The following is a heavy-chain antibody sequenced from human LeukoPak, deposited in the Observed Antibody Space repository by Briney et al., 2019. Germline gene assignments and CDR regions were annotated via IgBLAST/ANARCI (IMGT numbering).Heavy chain of an antibody. CDR2: IHYSGST. CDR1: GGSFSGYY. Sequence: SETLSLTCAVYGGSFSGYYWSWIRQPPGKGPEWIGSIHYSGSTYYNPSLKSRVTIPVDTSKNQFSLNLSSVTAADTAVYYCARPISSSWYGGFDYWGQGTLVTVSS. D-gene: IGHD6-13*01. CDR3: ARPISSSWYGGFDY. J-gene: IGHJ4*02. V-gene: IGHV4-34*01.